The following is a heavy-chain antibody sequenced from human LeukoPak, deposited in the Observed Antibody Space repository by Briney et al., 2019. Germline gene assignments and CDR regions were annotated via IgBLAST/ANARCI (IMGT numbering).Heavy chain of an antibody. V-gene: IGHV3-30*02. Sequence: PGGSLRLSCAASGFTFRNYAMHWVRQAPGKGLEWVAYIWYDGSNKHYPDSVKGRFTISRDNSKNTVVLQMDSLRAEDTAVYYCAKDGDRQFYLDVWGQVTTVTVSS. J-gene: IGHJ6*02. CDR2: IWYDGSNK. CDR3: AKDGDRQFYLDV. CDR1: GFTFRNYA. D-gene: IGHD2/OR15-2a*01.